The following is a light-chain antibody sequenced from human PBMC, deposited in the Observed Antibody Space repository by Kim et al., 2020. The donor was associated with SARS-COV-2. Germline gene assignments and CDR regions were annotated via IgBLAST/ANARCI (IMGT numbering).Light chain of an antibody. CDR3: QQYGPSRT. Sequence: VSPGESATPTTRASERITFDYLAWYQQKPGQPPRLLIYGTSKRATGIPDRFSGSGAGTDFTLTINRLEPEDFAVYYCQQYGPSRTFGQGTKVDIK. CDR1: ERITFDY. J-gene: IGKJ1*01. CDR2: GTS. V-gene: IGKV3-20*01.